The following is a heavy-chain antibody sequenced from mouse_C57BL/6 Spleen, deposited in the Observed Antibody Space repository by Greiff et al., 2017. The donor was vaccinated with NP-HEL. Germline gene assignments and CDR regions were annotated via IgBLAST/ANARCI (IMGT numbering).Heavy chain of an antibody. CDR2: IYPGDGDT. Sequence: QVQLQQSGAELVKPGASVKISCKASGYAFSSYWMNWVKQRPGKGLEWIGQIYPGDGDTNYNGKFKGKATLTADKSSSTAYMQLSSLTSEDSAVYFCAREAAGTYFDYWGQGTTLTVSP. CDR1: GYAFSSYW. J-gene: IGHJ2*01. D-gene: IGHD4-1*01. V-gene: IGHV1-80*01. CDR3: AREAAGTYFDY.